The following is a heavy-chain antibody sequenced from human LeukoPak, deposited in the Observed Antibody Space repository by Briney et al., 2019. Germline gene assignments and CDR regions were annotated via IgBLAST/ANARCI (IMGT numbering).Heavy chain of an antibody. J-gene: IGHJ5*02. Sequence: ETLSLTCTVSGGSLSSSSYYWGWLRQPPGKGLEWFGNIYYSGSNYYFTTLKNGVAISVDTSKNQFSVKLSSVTAADTAVDYCASRRDVTYEENCIDPWGQGTLVTVSS. CDR1: GGSLSSSSYY. D-gene: IGHD3-22*01. CDR3: ASRRDVTYEENCIDP. CDR2: IYYSGSN. V-gene: IGHV4-39*01.